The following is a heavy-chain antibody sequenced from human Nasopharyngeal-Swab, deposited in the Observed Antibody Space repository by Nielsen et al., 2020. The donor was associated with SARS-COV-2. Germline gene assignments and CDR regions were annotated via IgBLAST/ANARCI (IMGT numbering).Heavy chain of an antibody. CDR1: GLIFSRDW. CDR3: TSLDTAPAMPGWAY. V-gene: IGHV3-7*03. D-gene: IGHD2-2*01. CDR2: VKRDGGER. Sequence: GESLKIPCTGSGLIFSRDWMSGVRQAPGKGLEWVAMVKRDGGERYYADSVRGRFTMSRDNAKNAMYLQMNSLRAEDTAVYFCTSLDTAPAMPGWAYWGQGTLVTVSS. J-gene: IGHJ4*02.